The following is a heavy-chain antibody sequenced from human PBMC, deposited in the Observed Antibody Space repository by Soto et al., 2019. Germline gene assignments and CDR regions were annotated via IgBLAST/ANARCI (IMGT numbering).Heavy chain of an antibody. V-gene: IGHV4-30-4*01. Sequence: QVQLQESGPGLVKPSQTLSLTCTVSGGSISSGDYYWSWIRQPPGKGLEWIGYIYYSGSTHYNPSLQRRXTXSXXTSKNQFSLKLSSVTAADTAVYYCARARGARYFDYWGQGTLVTVSS. CDR2: IYYSGST. D-gene: IGHD2-15*01. J-gene: IGHJ4*02. CDR3: ARARGARYFDY. CDR1: GGSISSGDYY.